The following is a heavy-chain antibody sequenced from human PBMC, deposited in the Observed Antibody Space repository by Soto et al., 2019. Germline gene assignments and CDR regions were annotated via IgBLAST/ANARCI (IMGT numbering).Heavy chain of an antibody. Sequence: SETLSLTCAVYGGSFSGYYWSWIRQPPGKGLEWIGEINHSGSTNYNPSLKSRVTISVDTSKNQFSLKLSSVTAADTAVYYCASPRQGNYDFLSGYYALDYWSQGTLVTVSS. CDR3: ASPRQGNYDFLSGYYALDY. CDR2: INHSGST. J-gene: IGHJ4*02. D-gene: IGHD3-3*01. V-gene: IGHV4-34*01. CDR1: GGSFSGYY.